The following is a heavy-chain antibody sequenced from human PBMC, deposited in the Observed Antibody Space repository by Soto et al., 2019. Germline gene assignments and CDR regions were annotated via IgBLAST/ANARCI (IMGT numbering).Heavy chain of an antibody. D-gene: IGHD3-10*01. CDR2: ISYNGGAT. CDR3: VRIGVASNSDY. CDR1: GFTFNTYA. Sequence: RGSLRLSCAASGFTFNTYAFNWVRQAPGKRLEWVSAISYNGGATFYADSVKGRFTISRDNFQNTLFLQMHSLRADDTAVYYCVRIGVASNSDYWGQGILVTVSS. V-gene: IGHV3-23*01. J-gene: IGHJ4*02.